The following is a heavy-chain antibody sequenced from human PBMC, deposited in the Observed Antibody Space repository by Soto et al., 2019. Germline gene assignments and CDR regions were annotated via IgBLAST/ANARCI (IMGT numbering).Heavy chain of an antibody. Sequence: PGGSLRLSCAASGFTFSSYAMSWVRQAPGKGLEWVSTISGSGGSTYYADSVKGRFTISRDNTKNTLYLQMNSLRAEDTAVYYCAKARIAVAGTQQAPSPFQHWGQGTLVTVSS. CDR3: AKARIAVAGTQQAPSPFQH. CDR2: ISGSGGST. CDR1: GFTFSSYA. J-gene: IGHJ1*01. V-gene: IGHV3-23*01. D-gene: IGHD6-19*01.